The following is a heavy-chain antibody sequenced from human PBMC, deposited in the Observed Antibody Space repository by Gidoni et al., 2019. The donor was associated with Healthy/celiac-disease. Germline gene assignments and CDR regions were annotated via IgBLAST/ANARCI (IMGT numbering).Heavy chain of an antibody. D-gene: IGHD3-10*01. Sequence: EVQLVESGGGLVQPGRSLRLSCAASGFTFDDYAMHWVRQAPGKGLEWVSGISWNRGSIGYADSVNGRFTISRDNAKNSLYLQMNSLRAEDTALYYCAKGISYYGSGSYYTFDYWGQGTLVTVSS. CDR3: AKGISYYGSGSYYTFDY. V-gene: IGHV3-9*01. CDR1: GFTFDDYA. CDR2: ISWNRGSI. J-gene: IGHJ4*02.